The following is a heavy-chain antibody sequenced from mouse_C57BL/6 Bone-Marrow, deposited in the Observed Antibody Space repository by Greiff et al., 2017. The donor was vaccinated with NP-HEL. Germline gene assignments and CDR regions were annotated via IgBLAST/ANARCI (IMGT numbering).Heavy chain of an antibody. J-gene: IGHJ3*01. Sequence: EVKLVESGGGLVKPGGSLKLSCAASGFTFSDYGMHWVRQAPEKGLEWVAYISSGSSTIYYADTVKGRFTISRDNAKNTLFLQMTSLRSEDTAMYYCAIDYYGSSLRFAYWGQGTLVTVSA. CDR2: ISSGSSTI. CDR3: AIDYYGSSLRFAY. D-gene: IGHD1-1*01. CDR1: GFTFSDYG. V-gene: IGHV5-17*01.